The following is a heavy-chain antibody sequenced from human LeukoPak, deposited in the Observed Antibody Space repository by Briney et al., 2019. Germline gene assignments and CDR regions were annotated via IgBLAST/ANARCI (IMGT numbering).Heavy chain of an antibody. CDR1: GGSISGYY. J-gene: IGHJ4*02. V-gene: IGHV4-59*08. D-gene: IGHD6-19*01. Sequence: PSETLSLTCTVSGGSISGYYWSWIRQPPGKGLEWIGYIYYSGSTSYNPSLKSRVTISVDTSKNQFSLKLTSVTAADTAVYYCATSEDTSGWYSYWGQGTLVTVSS. CDR2: IYYSGST. CDR3: ATSEDTSGWYSY.